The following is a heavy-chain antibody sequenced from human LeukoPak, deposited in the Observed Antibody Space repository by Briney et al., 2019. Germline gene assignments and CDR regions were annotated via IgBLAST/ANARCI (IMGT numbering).Heavy chain of an antibody. Sequence: SETLSLTCTVSGASVSSFYWNWIRQPPGKGLEWIGSMYYSGTTNYDPSFKSRVTISLDTSKNEFSLRLKSLTAADTAVYYCARVRFLEWLLKYYGMDVWGQGTTVTVSS. CDR3: ARVRFLEWLLKYYGMDV. J-gene: IGHJ6*02. D-gene: IGHD3-3*01. V-gene: IGHV4-59*02. CDR1: GASVSSFY. CDR2: MYYSGTT.